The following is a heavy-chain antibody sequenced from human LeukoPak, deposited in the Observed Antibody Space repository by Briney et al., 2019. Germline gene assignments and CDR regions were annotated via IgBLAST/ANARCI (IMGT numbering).Heavy chain of an antibody. CDR2: IIPIFGAA. Sequence: ASVKVSCKASGGTFSSYAISWVRQAPGQGLEWMGGIIPIFGAANDAQKFQGRVTITTDESTSTAYMELSSLRSEDTAVYYCARSGSGYYTGQFDYWGQGTLVTVSS. CDR1: GGTFSSYA. V-gene: IGHV1-69*05. D-gene: IGHD3-3*01. J-gene: IGHJ4*02. CDR3: ARSGSGYYTGQFDY.